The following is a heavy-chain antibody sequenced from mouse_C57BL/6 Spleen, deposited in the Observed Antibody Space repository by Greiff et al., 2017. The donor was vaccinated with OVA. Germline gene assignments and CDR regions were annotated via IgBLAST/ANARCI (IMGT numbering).Heavy chain of an antibody. Sequence: VKLMESGAELVKPGASVKISCKASGYAFSSYWMNWVKQRPGKGLEWIGQIYPGDGDTNYNGKFKGKATLTADKSSSTAYMQLSSLTSEDSAVYFCARQGPTGSSHWYFDVWGTGTTVTVSS. CDR1: GYAFSSYW. V-gene: IGHV1-80*01. CDR3: ARQGPTGSSHWYFDV. J-gene: IGHJ1*03. D-gene: IGHD1-1*01. CDR2: IYPGDGDT.